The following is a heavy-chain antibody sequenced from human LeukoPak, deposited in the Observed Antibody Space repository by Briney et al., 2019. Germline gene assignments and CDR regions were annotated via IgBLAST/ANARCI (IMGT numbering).Heavy chain of an antibody. Sequence: ASVKISCKVSGYTFTDYYMHWVQQAPEKGLEWMALLDPEDGETIYPEKYQGRVRITAATSTDTAYMELSSLRSEDTAVYYCATVPRGGWGQGTLVTVSS. CDR1: GYTFTDYY. J-gene: IGHJ4*02. CDR2: LDPEDGET. V-gene: IGHV1-69-2*01. CDR3: ATVPRGG.